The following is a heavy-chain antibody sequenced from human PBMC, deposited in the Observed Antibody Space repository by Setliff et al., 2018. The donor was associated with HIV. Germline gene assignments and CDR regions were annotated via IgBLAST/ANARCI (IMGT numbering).Heavy chain of an antibody. CDR3: ARHRLLTFGGVTIDY. D-gene: IGHD3-16*01. V-gene: IGHV4-4*08. J-gene: IGHJ4*02. CDR1: GGSISNFS. CDR2: IYTSGST. Sequence: ASETLSLTCTVSGGSISNFSWSWIRQPPGKGLEWIGFIYTSGSTNYNPSLKSPVTISVDTSKNQFSLKLSSVTAADTAVYYCARHRLLTFGGVTIDYWGQGTLVTVSS.